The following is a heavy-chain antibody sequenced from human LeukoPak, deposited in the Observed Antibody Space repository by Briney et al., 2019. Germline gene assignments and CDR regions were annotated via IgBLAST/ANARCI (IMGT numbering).Heavy chain of an antibody. Sequence: GGSLRLSCAAYGFILSGYWMSWARQAPGKGLEWVARLHADGNEKYFVHSVKGRFTVSRDNAKNSLYLQMNSLRVEDTAVYYCARGGYSFDYLGQGTLVTVSS. D-gene: IGHD5-12*01. CDR1: GFILSGYW. CDR3: ARGGYSFDY. CDR2: LHADGNEK. V-gene: IGHV3-7*01. J-gene: IGHJ4*02.